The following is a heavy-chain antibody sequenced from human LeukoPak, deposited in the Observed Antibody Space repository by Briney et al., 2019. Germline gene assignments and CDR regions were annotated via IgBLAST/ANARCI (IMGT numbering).Heavy chain of an antibody. V-gene: IGHV1-69*13. CDR2: IIPIFGTA. Sequence: GASVKVSCKASGGTFSSYAISWVRQAPGQGLEWMGGIIPIFGTANYAQKFQGRVTITADESTSTAYMELSGLRSEDTAVYYCARGLRYCSSTSCYLNIWGQGTMVTVSS. J-gene: IGHJ3*02. CDR3: ARGLRYCSSTSCYLNI. D-gene: IGHD2-2*01. CDR1: GGTFSSYA.